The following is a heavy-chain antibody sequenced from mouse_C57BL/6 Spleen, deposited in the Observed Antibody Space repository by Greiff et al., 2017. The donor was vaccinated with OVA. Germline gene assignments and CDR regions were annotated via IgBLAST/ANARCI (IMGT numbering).Heavy chain of an antibody. CDR1: GYTFTSYW. V-gene: IGHV1-55*01. D-gene: IGHD1-1*01. CDR3: ARDYGSSPWFAY. CDR2: LSPGSGST. Sequence: QVQLQQPGAELVKPGASVKMSCKASGYTFTSYWITWVKQRPGQGLEWIGDLSPGSGSTNYNEKFKSKATLTVDTSSSTAYMQLSSLTSEDSAVYYCARDYGSSPWFAYWGQGTLVTVSA. J-gene: IGHJ3*01.